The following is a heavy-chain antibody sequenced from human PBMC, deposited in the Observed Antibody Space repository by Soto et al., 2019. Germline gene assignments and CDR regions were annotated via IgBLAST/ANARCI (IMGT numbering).Heavy chain of an antibody. V-gene: IGHV4-61*01. CDR3: ARDGHGMDV. CDR1: GGSVSSGSHH. J-gene: IGHJ6*02. Sequence: PSETLSLTCTVSGGSVSSGSHHWVWLRQPPGKAREWIGYIFFTGITNYNPSLESRVTIAVDTSKNQFSLKLRSVTAADTAVYYCARDGHGMDVWGQGATVTVSS. CDR2: IFFTGIT.